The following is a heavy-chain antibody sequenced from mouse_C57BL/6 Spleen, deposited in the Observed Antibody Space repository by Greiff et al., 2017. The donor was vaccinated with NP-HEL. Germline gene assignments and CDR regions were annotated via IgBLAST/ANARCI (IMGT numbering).Heavy chain of an antibody. CDR3: ARSGNYYGSSCGY. CDR1: GYTFTSYW. J-gene: IGHJ2*01. Sequence: VQLQQPGAELVKPGASVKLSCKASGYTFTSYWMHWVKQRPGQGLEWIGMIHPNSGSTNYNEKFKSKATLTVDKSSSTAYMQLSSLTSEDSAVYYCARSGNYYGSSCGYWGQGTTLTVSS. V-gene: IGHV1-64*01. CDR2: IHPNSGST. D-gene: IGHD1-1*01.